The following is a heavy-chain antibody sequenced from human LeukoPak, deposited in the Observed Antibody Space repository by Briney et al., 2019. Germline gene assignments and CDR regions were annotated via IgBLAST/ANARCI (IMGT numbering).Heavy chain of an antibody. CDR2: IYPGDSDT. J-gene: IGHJ4*02. CDR3: ASLAYCGGDCYPYYFDY. CDR1: GYSFTSYW. Sequence: GESLKISCKGSGYSFTSYWIGWVRQMPGKGLEWMVIIYPGDSDTRYSPSFQGEVTISADKSISTAYLQWSSLKASDTAMYYCASLAYCGGDCYPYYFDYWGQGTLVTVSS. D-gene: IGHD2-21*02. V-gene: IGHV5-51*01.